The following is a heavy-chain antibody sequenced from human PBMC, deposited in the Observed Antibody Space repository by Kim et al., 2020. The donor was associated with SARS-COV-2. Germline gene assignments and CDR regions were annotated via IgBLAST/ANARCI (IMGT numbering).Heavy chain of an antibody. CDR3: ARDSSGWYYFDY. CDR2: IYSGGST. Sequence: GGSLRLSCAASGFTVSSNYMNWVRQAPGKGLEWVSVIYSGGSTYYADSAKGRFTISRDNSKNTLYLQMNSQRAEDTAVYYCARDSSGWYYFDYWGQGNLV. V-gene: IGHV3-66*01. J-gene: IGHJ4*02. CDR1: GFTVSSNY. D-gene: IGHD6-19*01.